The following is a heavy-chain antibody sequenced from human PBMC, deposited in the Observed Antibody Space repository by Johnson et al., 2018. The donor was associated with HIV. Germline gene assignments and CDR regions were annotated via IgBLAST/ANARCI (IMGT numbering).Heavy chain of an antibody. V-gene: IGHV3-11*04. CDR1: GFIFSDYC. CDR3: ARGRRSDYDYDGFDI. J-gene: IGHJ3*02. Sequence: VRLVESGGDLVKPGGSLRLSCAASGFIFSDYCMSWIRQAPGKGLEWVSYISSSGDTTYYADSVKGRFTISRDIAENSLYLQMNSLRAEDTAVYYCARGRRSDYDYDGFDIWGQGKLVTVSS. D-gene: IGHD5-12*01. CDR2: ISSSGDTT.